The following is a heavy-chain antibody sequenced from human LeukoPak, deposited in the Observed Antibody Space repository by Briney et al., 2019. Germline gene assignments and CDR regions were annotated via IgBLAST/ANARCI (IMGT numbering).Heavy chain of an antibody. Sequence: SETLSLTCTVSGGSISTYYWSWIRQPPGKGLEWIGYIYYSGSTNYNPSLKRRVTISVDTSKNQFSLKLSSVTAADTAVYYCARVQDSGYVVIDYWGQGTLATVSS. CDR3: ARVQDSGYVVIDY. CDR1: GGSISTYY. D-gene: IGHD5-12*01. J-gene: IGHJ4*02. V-gene: IGHV4-59*12. CDR2: IYYSGST.